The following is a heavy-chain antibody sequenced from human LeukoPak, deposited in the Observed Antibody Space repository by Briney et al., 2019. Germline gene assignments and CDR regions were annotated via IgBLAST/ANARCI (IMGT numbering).Heavy chain of an antibody. CDR2: ISGSGGST. CDR1: GFTFSTYA. CDR3: AKDRAYYSDSSGYYLVRAYDY. D-gene: IGHD3-22*01. Sequence: PGGSLRLSCAASGFTFSTYAMSWVRQAPGKGLEWVSGISGSGGSTFYADSVKGRFTISRDNSKNTLHLQMNSLRAGGTAVYYCAKDRAYYSDSSGYYLVRAYDYWGQGTLVTVSS. J-gene: IGHJ4*02. V-gene: IGHV3-23*01.